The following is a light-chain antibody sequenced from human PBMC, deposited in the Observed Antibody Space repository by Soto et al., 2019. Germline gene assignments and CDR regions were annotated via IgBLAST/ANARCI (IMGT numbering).Light chain of an antibody. V-gene: IGKV1-5*01. J-gene: IGKJ1*01. CDR2: DAS. CDR3: QQYNSYSTWT. CDR1: QSISFY. Sequence: DIQMTQSPSTLSASVGDRVTITCRASQSISFYLAWYQQKTEKAPKVLIWDASRLESGVPSRFSGGGSGTEFALSISSLQPDDFATYYCQQYNSYSTWTFGQGTKVEIK.